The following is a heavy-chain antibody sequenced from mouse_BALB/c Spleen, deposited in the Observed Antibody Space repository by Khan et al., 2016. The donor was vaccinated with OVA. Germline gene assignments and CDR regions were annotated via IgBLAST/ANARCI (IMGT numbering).Heavy chain of an antibody. CDR3: GSIRFYYRFSFFDY. CDR1: GYSITSDYA. Sequence: EVKLEESGPGLVKPSQSLSLTCTVTGYSITSDYAWNWIRQFPGNKLEWMGYISYSGSTSYNPSLESRISIIRDTSKNQFFLQLNSVTTEDPATYYCGSIRFYYRFSFFDYWGQGTTLTVSS. J-gene: IGHJ2*01. CDR2: ISYSGST. D-gene: IGHD2-14*01. V-gene: IGHV3-2*02.